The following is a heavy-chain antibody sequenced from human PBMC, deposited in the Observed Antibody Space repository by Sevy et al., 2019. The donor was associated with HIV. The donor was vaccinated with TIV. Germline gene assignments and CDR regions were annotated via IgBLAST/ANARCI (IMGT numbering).Heavy chain of an antibody. V-gene: IGHV3-23*01. CDR1: GFTFSTYT. CDR3: AKGDSTFYGMDV. J-gene: IGHJ6*02. D-gene: IGHD6-13*01. Sequence: GESLKISCAASGFTFSTYTMNWVHQAAGKGLEWVSAISGSGGSTYYADSVKGRFTISRDKSKNTLYLQMNNLRAEDTAVYYCAKGDSTFYGMDVWGQGTTVTVSS. CDR2: ISGSGGST.